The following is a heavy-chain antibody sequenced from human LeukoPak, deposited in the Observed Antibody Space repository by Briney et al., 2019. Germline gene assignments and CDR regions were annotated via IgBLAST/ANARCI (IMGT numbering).Heavy chain of an antibody. CDR1: GFTFSSYA. Sequence: PGGSLRLSCAASGFTFSSYAMNWVRQAPGKGLEWVSYISSSSSTIYYADSVKGRFTISRDNAKNSLYLQMNSLRAEDTAVYYCAREDSGKYRPPFDYWGQGTLVTVSS. V-gene: IGHV3-48*04. CDR3: AREDSGKYRPPFDY. CDR2: ISSSSSTI. D-gene: IGHD1-26*01. J-gene: IGHJ4*02.